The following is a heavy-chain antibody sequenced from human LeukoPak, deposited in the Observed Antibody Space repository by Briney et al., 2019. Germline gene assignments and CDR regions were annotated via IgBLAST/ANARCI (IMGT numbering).Heavy chain of an antibody. V-gene: IGHV4-39*07. CDR1: GGSISSSSYY. Sequence: SETLSLTCTVSGGSISSSSYYWGWIRQPPGKGLEWIGSIYHSGSTYYNPSLKSRVTISVGTSKNQFSLKLSSVTAADTAVYYCARGLNWNYVRFDPWGQGTLATVSS. D-gene: IGHD1-7*01. J-gene: IGHJ5*02. CDR2: IYHSGST. CDR3: ARGLNWNYVRFDP.